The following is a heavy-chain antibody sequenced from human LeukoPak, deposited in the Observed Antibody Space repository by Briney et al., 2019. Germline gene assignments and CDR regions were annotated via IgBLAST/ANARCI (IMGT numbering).Heavy chain of an antibody. V-gene: IGHV3-30*02. CDR3: AKGRPTVTTNYMDV. CDR2: IRYDGSNK. Sequence: GGSLRLSCAASGFTFSSYGMHWVRQAPGKGLEWVAFIRYDGSNKYYADSVKGRFTISRDNAKNSLYLQMNSLRAEDTALYYCAKGRPTVTTNYMDVWGKGTTVTISS. J-gene: IGHJ6*03. D-gene: IGHD4-17*01. CDR1: GFTFSSYG.